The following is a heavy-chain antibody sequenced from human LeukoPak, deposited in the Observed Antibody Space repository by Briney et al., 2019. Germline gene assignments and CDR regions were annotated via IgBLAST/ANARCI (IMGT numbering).Heavy chain of an antibody. J-gene: IGHJ6*03. D-gene: IGHD6-13*01. CDR3: VRDPSYGSSWYYYMDA. Sequence: GGSLRLSCAASEFTFVRYAMNWVRQAPGKGLEWVSYISSSSFKIGYADSVKGRFTISRDNSKNSLYLQMDSLRVEDTAVYYCVRDPSYGSSWYYYMDAWGKGTTVTVSS. V-gene: IGHV3-48*04. CDR1: EFTFVRYA. CDR2: ISSSSFKI.